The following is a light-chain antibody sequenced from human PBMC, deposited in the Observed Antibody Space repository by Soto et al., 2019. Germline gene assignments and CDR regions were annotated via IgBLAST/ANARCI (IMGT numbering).Light chain of an antibody. CDR2: AAS. CDR3: QQRSNWPPFT. V-gene: IGKV1-39*01. Sequence: DIQMTQSPSSLSASVGDRVTITCRASQSITTYLNWYRQKPGKAPKLLIYAASSLQSGVPSRFSGSGSETDFTLTISSLEPEDFAVYYCQQRSNWPPFTFGPGTKVDLK. CDR1: QSITTY. J-gene: IGKJ3*01.